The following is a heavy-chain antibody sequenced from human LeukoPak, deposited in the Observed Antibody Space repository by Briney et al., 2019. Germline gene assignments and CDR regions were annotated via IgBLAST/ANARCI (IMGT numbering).Heavy chain of an antibody. V-gene: IGHV5-51*01. J-gene: IGHJ4*02. D-gene: IGHD1-26*01. CDR3: ARQGAKDFDY. Sequence: GASLQISCQGSGSSFTSYWIGWVRQLPGKGLEWMGIIYPGDSDTRYSPSFQGQVTISADKSISTAYLQWSSLKASDTAMYYCARQGAKDFDYWGQGTLVTVSS. CDR2: IYPGDSDT. CDR1: GSSFTSYW.